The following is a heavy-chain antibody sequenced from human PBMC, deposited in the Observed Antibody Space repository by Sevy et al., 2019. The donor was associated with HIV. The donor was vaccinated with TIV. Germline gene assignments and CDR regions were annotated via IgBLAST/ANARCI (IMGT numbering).Heavy chain of an antibody. CDR1: GFTFSSYW. D-gene: IGHD6-13*01. V-gene: IGHV3-74*01. CDR2: VNGDGSST. J-gene: IGHJ4*02. Sequence: GGSLRLSCAASGFTFSSYWMHWVRRAPGKGLVWVSRVNGDGSSTSYADSVKGRFTISRDNAKNTLYLQMNSLRAEDMAVYYCARGAAAGTFDYWGQGTLVTVSS. CDR3: ARGAAAGTFDY.